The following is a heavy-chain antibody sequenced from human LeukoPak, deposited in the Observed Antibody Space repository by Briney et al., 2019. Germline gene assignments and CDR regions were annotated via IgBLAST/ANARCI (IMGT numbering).Heavy chain of an antibody. CDR2: TYYRSKWYN. J-gene: IGHJ4*02. V-gene: IGHV6-1*01. CDR1: GDSVSSNSAA. Sequence: SQTLSLTCAISGDSVSSNSAAWNWIRQSPSRGLEWLGRTYYRSKWYNTYAVSLKSRISINPDTSKNQFSLQLNSVTPEDTAAYYCARDGGGGDDLFDYWGQGTLVTVSS. CDR3: ARDGGGGDDLFDY. D-gene: IGHD5-12*01.